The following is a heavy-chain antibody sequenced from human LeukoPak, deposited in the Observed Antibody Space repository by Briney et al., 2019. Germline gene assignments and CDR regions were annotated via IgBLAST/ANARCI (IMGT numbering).Heavy chain of an antibody. CDR1: GGTFSSYA. CDR2: IIPILGIA. Sequence: GASVKVSCKASGGTFSSYAISWVRPAPGQGLEWMGRIIPILGIANYAQKFQGRVTIAADKSTSTAYMELSSLRSEDTTVYYCARAIRVGGVIFRKVFDIGGKGKMVPV. D-gene: IGHD3-16*01. J-gene: IGHJ3*02. CDR3: ARAIRVGGVIFRKVFDI. V-gene: IGHV1-69*04.